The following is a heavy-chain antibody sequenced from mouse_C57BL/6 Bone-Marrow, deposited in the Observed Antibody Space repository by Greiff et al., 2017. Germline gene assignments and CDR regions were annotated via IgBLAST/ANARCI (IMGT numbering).Heavy chain of an antibody. CDR2: IYPGDGDT. CDR1: GYAFSSYW. V-gene: IGHV1-80*01. J-gene: IGHJ3*01. D-gene: IGHD1-1*01. Sequence: QVQLQQSGAELVKPGASVKISCKASGYAFSSYWMNWVKQRPGKGLEWIGQIYPGDGDTNYNGKFKGKATLTADKSSSTAYMQLSSLTSEASAVYFCARGSSYGWFAYWGQGTLVTVSA. CDR3: ARGSSYGWFAY.